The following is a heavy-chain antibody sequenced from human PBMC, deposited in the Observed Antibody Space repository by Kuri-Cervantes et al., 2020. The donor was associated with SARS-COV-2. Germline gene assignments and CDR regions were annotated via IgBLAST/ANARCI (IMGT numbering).Heavy chain of an antibody. V-gene: IGHV3-23*01. CDR3: ARVRSATKRECILRSGGSCYPGTVFDP. D-gene: IGHD2-15*01. CDR2: ISGSGGST. J-gene: IGHJ5*02. Sequence: GGSLRLSCAASGFTFSSYAMSWVRQAPGKGLEWVSAISGSGGSTYYADSVKGRFTISRDNSKNTLYPQMNSLRAEDTAVYYCARVRSATKRECILRSGGSCYPGTVFDPWGQGTLVTVSS. CDR1: GFTFSSYA.